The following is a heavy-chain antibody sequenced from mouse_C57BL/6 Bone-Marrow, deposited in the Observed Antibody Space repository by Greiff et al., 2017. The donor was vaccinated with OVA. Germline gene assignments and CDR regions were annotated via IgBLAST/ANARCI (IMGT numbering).Heavy chain of an antibody. D-gene: IGHD1-1*01. CDR1: GYTFTSYW. Sequence: VQLQQPGPELVKPGASVKLSCKASGYTFTSYWMPWVKQRPGQGLEWIGNINPSNGGTNYNEKFKSKATLTEDKSSSTAYMQLSSLTSEDSAVYYCARYGDYYYGPWYFDGWGTGTTVTDSS. CDR2: INPSNGGT. CDR3: ARYGDYYYGPWYFDG. J-gene: IGHJ1*03. V-gene: IGHV1-53*01.